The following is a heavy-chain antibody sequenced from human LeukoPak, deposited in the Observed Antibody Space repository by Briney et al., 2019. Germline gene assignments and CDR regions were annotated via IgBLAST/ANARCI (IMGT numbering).Heavy chain of an antibody. CDR3: AREVTGTPDS. Sequence: GESLKISCKGFGYSFTSYWVGRGRQMPGKGLEWLGIIFPGDSDTRYSPSFQGQVTISADKSISTAYLQWSSLKASDTAMYYCAREVTGTPDSWGQGTLVSVSS. V-gene: IGHV5-51*01. J-gene: IGHJ5*02. CDR2: IFPGDSDT. CDR1: GYSFTSYW. D-gene: IGHD1-7*01.